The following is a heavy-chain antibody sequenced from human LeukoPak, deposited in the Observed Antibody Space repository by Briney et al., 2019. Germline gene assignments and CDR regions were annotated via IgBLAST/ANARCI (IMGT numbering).Heavy chain of an antibody. CDR2: IIPILGIA. D-gene: IGHD3-22*01. CDR1: GGTFSSYA. Sequence: SVKVSCKASGGTFSSYAISWVRQAPGQGLEWMGRIIPILGIANYAQRFQGRVTITADKSTSTAYMELSGLRSEDTAVYYCAREYYYDSSGYHYWGQGTLVTVSS. J-gene: IGHJ4*02. V-gene: IGHV1-69*04. CDR3: AREYYYDSSGYHY.